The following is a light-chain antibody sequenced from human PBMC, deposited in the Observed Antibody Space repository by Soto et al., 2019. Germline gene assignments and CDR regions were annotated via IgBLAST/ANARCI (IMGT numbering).Light chain of an antibody. Sequence: QSALTQPASVSGSPGQSITVSCTGSSSDVGGYNFVSWYQQHPGKAPKLMIYEVSNRPSGVSNRFSGSKSGNTASLTISGLQAEDEADYYCNSYTSSSTRVFGPGTKVTVL. J-gene: IGLJ1*01. V-gene: IGLV2-14*01. CDR3: NSYTSSSTRV. CDR1: SSDVGGYNF. CDR2: EVS.